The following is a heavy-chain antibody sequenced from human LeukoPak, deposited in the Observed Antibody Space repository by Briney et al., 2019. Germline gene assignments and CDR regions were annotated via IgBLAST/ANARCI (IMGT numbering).Heavy chain of an antibody. CDR2: INKEGSVR. D-gene: IGHD1-26*01. CDR1: GFTFSSYA. Sequence: PGGSLRLSCAASGFTFSSYAMSWVRQAPGKGLEWLANINKEGSVRYYVDSVKGRLTISRDNANNSVYLQMNSLRVEDAAVYYCTRGGYSGYFFSGDYWGQGSLVAVSS. CDR3: TRGGYSGYFFSGDY. J-gene: IGHJ4*02. V-gene: IGHV3-7*01.